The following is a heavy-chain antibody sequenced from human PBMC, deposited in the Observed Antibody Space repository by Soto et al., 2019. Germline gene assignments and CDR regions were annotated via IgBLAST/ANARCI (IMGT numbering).Heavy chain of an antibody. CDR3: ARGWFGPDV. J-gene: IGHJ6*04. Sequence: VQLVESGGGLVQPGGSLRLSCAASGFTLSGRSMHWVRQAPGKGLVWVSGIDNAGTDSTYADSVKGLFTSSRDNAKNMLYLQMNSLRVEDTAVYYCARGWFGPDVWGKGTTVTVSS. D-gene: IGHD3-10*01. CDR1: GFTLSGRS. CDR2: IDNAGTDS. V-gene: IGHV3-74*01.